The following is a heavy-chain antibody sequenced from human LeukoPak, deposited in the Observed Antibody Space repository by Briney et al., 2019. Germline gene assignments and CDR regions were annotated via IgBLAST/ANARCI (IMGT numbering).Heavy chain of an antibody. D-gene: IGHD3-16*01. Sequence: GASVKVSCKASGYTFTNYDIYWVRQTTGQGLEWMGRLNPNSGDAGYAQRFQGRLTITRDTSINTSYMELSSLRSEDTAVYYCVSSGGAVLGGGWGQGTLLTVSS. J-gene: IGHJ4*02. CDR3: VSSGGAVLGGG. CDR2: LNPNSGDA. CDR1: GYTFTNYD. V-gene: IGHV1-8*01.